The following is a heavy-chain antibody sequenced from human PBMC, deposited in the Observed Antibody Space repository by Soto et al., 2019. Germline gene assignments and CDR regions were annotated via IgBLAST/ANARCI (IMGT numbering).Heavy chain of an antibody. V-gene: IGHV4-30-2*01. CDR3: SRVPGP. Sequence: SETLSLTCAVSGDTISTGGYSWAWIRQPPGRALEWIGHTYHSGSTYYNPSLKSRVTISVDRSKNQFSLKLSSVTAADTAVYYCSRVPGPWGQGTLVTVSS. CDR1: GDTISTGGYS. CDR2: TYHSGST. J-gene: IGHJ5*02.